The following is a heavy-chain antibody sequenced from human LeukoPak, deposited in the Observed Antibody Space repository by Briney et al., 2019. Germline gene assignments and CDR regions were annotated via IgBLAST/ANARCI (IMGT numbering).Heavy chain of an antibody. CDR1: GGSFSGYY. CDR2: INHSGST. Sequence: PSETLSLTCAVYGGSFSGYYWSWIRQPPGKGLEWIGEINHSGSTNYNPSLKSRVTISVDTSKNQFSLKLSSVTAADTAVYYCARDRRIGLADAFDIWGQGTMVTVSS. D-gene: IGHD1-26*01. J-gene: IGHJ3*02. CDR3: ARDRRIGLADAFDI. V-gene: IGHV4-34*01.